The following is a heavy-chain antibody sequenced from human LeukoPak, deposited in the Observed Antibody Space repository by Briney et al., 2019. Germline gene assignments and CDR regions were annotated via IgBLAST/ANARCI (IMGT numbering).Heavy chain of an antibody. CDR2: SYYSGST. D-gene: IGHD4-17*01. Sequence: PSETLSLTCTVSSGSISSSSYCWDWIRQPPGKGLEWIGSSYYSGSTYYNPSLKRRVTISVDTTKNQFSLKLSSVTAADTAVYFCARLVTINTVTTARYWYFDLWGRGTLVTVSS. J-gene: IGHJ2*01. CDR1: SGSISSSSYC. V-gene: IGHV4-39*01. CDR3: ARLVTINTVTTARYWYFDL.